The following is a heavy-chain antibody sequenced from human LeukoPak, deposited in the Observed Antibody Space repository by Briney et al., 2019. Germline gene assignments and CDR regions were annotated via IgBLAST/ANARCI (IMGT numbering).Heavy chain of an antibody. CDR3: ARDYCNNPTCHTREFDY. V-gene: IGHV1-18*01. Sequence: GASARVSCTASGYTFTSYGISWVRQAPDQGLEWMGWISGYNGNTIYAQTLQGRVSMTTDTSTSTAYMDLRSLRSDDTAVYYCARDYCNNPTCHTREFDYWGQGTLVTVSS. CDR1: GYTFTSYG. J-gene: IGHJ4*02. CDR2: ISGYNGNT. D-gene: IGHD2-21*02.